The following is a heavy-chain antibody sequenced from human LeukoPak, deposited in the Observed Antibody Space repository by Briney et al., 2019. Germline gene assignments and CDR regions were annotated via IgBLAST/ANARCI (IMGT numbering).Heavy chain of an antibody. J-gene: IGHJ4*02. Sequence: GGSLRLSCAVSGSTFTTYGMHWVRQAPGKGLEWVAIISYDGSNEYYADSVKGRFTISRDNSKNTLYLQLNSLRAEDTAVYYCAKDEQMTTFDHWGQGTLVTVSS. D-gene: IGHD4-17*01. V-gene: IGHV3-30*18. CDR2: ISYDGSNE. CDR3: AKDEQMTTFDH. CDR1: GSTFTTYG.